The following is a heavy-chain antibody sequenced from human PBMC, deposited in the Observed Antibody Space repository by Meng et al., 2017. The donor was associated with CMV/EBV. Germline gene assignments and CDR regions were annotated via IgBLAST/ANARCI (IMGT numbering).Heavy chain of an antibody. J-gene: IGHJ6*02. CDR3: AREIAARRGGHYYYYGMDV. CDR2: IIPILGIA. Sequence: SVKVSCKASGGTFSSYAISWVRQAPGQGLEWMGGIIPILGIANYAQKFQGRVTITADNSTSTAYMELSSLRSEDTAVYYCAREIAARRGGHYYYYGMDVWGQGTTVTVSS. CDR1: GGTFSSYA. D-gene: IGHD6-6*01. V-gene: IGHV1-69*10.